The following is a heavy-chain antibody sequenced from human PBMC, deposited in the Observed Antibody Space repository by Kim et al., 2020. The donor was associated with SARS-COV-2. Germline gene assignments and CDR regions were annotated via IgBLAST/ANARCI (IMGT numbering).Heavy chain of an antibody. J-gene: IGHJ4*02. CDR2: ISSSSSYT. V-gene: IGHV3-11*05. CDR1: GFTFSDYY. CDR3: ARVGYYVSSGYYRRWCFFDY. D-gene: IGHD3-22*01. Sequence: GGSLRLSCAASGFTFSDYYMSWIRQAPGKGLEWVSYISSSSSYTNYADSVKGRFTISRDNAKNSLYLQMNSLRAEDAAVYYCARVGYYVSSGYYRRWCFFDYWGQGTLVTVPS.